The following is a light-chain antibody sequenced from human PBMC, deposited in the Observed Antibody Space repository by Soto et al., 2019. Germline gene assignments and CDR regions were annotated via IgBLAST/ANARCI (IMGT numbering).Light chain of an antibody. CDR3: QQRANWPLS. CDR1: KGVTN. Sequence: EIVLTQSPATLSFSPGEGVTFPSRASKGVTNLAWYQQKPGQAPRLLIYDASNRATGIPARFSGSGSGTDFTLTITYLEPEDFAVYYCQQRANWPLSFGGGTKVEIK. J-gene: IGKJ4*01. V-gene: IGKV3-11*01. CDR2: DAS.